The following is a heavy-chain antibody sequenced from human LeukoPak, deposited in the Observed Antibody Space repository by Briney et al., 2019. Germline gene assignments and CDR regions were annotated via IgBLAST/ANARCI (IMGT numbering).Heavy chain of an antibody. J-gene: IGHJ3*02. V-gene: IGHV4-39*07. D-gene: IGHD3-22*01. CDR1: GGSISSSSYY. CDR2: IYYSGST. Sequence: PSETLSLTCTVSGGSISSSSYYWGWIRQPPGKGLEWIGSIYYSGSTNYNPSLKSRVTISVDTSKNQFSLKLSSVTAADTAVYYCARASITMIVVALDSFDIWGQGTMVTVSS. CDR3: ARASITMIVVALDSFDI.